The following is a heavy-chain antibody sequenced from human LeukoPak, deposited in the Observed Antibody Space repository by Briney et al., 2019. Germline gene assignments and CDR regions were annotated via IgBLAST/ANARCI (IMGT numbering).Heavy chain of an antibody. D-gene: IGHD4-23*01. J-gene: IGHJ4*02. CDR3: DRDMRGSNPEDY. CDR2: IKTDGSRT. V-gene: IGHV3-74*01. Sequence: GGSLRLSCAVSGFTFSSHWMHGVRQAPGKGLVWVSRIKTDGSRTSYADSVKGRFTISRDNAKNTLYLQMNSLRAEDTAVYYCDRDMRGSNPEDYWGQGTLVTVSS. CDR1: GFTFSSHW.